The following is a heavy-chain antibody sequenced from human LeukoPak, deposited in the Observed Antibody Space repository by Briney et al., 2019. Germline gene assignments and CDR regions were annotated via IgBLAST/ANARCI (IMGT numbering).Heavy chain of an antibody. CDR2: IYYSGST. J-gene: IGHJ6*03. D-gene: IGHD3-3*01. Sequence: SETLSLTCTVSGGSISSGSYYRGWIRQPPGNGLEWIGSIYYSGSTYYNPSLKSRVTISVDTSKNQFSLKLSSVTAADTAVYYCAPLSTIFGVVYYYMDVWGKGTTVTVSS. CDR3: APLSTIFGVVYYYMDV. CDR1: GGSISSGSYY. V-gene: IGHV4-39*01.